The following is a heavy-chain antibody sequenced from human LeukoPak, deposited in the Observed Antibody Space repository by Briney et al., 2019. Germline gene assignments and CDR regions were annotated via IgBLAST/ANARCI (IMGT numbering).Heavy chain of an antibody. V-gene: IGHV3-33*01. CDR2: IWYDGSNK. CDR3: ARDKGDLPSYYYYYGMDV. D-gene: IGHD1-26*01. J-gene: IGHJ6*04. Sequence: PGGSLRLSCAASGFTFSSYGMHWVRQAPGKGLEWVAVIWYDGSNKYYADSVKGRFTISRDNSKNTLYLQMNRLRAEDTAVYYGARDKGDLPSYYYYYGMDVWGKGTTVTVSS. CDR1: GFTFSSYG.